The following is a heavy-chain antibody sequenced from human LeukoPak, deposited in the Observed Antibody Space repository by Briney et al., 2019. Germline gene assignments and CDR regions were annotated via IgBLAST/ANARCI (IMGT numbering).Heavy chain of an antibody. CDR3: ARSLPPLSSNDYYFDY. CDR2: IFSNDEK. J-gene: IGHJ4*02. CDR1: GFSLSNARMG. Sequence: SGPTLVNPTETLTLTFTVSGFSLSNARMGVSWIRQPPGKALEWLAHIFSNDEKSYNTSLKSRLTISKDTSKSQVVLTMTNMDPVDTATYYCARSLPPLSSNDYYFDYWGQGTLVTVSS. V-gene: IGHV2-26*01. D-gene: IGHD3-16*02.